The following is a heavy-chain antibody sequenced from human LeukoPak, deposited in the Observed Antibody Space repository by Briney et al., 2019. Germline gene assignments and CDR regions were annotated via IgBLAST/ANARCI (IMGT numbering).Heavy chain of an antibody. D-gene: IGHD3-22*01. V-gene: IGHV3-7*01. CDR3: ARDSSGYQ. J-gene: IGHJ4*02. CDR1: GFTFSTYW. Sequence: GGSLRLSCATSGFTFSTYWMSWVRQAPGKGLEWVANIKEDGSEKYYGDSVKGRFTISRDNAKNSLYLQMNSLRAEDTAVYYCARDSSGYQWGQGTLVTVSS. CDR2: IKEDGSEK.